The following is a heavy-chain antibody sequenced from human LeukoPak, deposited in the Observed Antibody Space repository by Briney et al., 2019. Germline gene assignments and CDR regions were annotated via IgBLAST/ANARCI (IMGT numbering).Heavy chain of an antibody. CDR2: INTDGSST. D-gene: IGHD3-3*01. CDR3: AREIIWSGYFAY. V-gene: IGHV3-74*01. J-gene: IGHJ4*02. Sequence: PGGSLRLSCAASGFTFSSYWMHWVRQAPGKGLVWVSRINTDGSSTSYADSVKGRFTISRDNAKNTLYLQMNSLRAEDTAVYYCAREIIWSGYFAYWGQGTLVTVSS. CDR1: GFTFSSYW.